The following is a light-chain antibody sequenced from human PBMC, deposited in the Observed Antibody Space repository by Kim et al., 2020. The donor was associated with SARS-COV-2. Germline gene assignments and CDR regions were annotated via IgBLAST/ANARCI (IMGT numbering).Light chain of an antibody. Sequence: LTQSPSVSESPGKTVIISCTRSSGSIVSDFVQWFQQRPGSSPTTVIYEDHKRPSGVPDRFSGSVDSSSNSASLTISGLRAEDEADYYCQSYDDNIWVFGGGTQLTVL. CDR1: SGSIVSDF. J-gene: IGLJ3*02. CDR3: QSYDDNIWV. CDR2: EDH. V-gene: IGLV6-57*01.